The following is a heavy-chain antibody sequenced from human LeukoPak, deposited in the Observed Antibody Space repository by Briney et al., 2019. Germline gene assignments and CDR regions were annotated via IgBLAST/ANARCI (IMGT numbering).Heavy chain of an antibody. D-gene: IGHD2-15*01. CDR3: ARDLGSSGGSCYEGDY. Sequence: SGTLSLTCAVSGGSISSSNWWSWVRQPPGKGLEWIGEIYHSGSTNYNPSLKSRVTISVDKSKNQFSLKLSSVTAADTAVYYCARDLGSSGGSCYEGDYWGQGTLVTVSS. V-gene: IGHV4-4*02. J-gene: IGHJ4*02. CDR2: IYHSGST. CDR1: GGSISSSNW.